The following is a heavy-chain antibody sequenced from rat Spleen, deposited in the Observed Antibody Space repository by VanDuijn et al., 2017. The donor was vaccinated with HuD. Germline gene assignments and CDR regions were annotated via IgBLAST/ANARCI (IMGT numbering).Heavy chain of an antibody. J-gene: IGHJ1*01. D-gene: IGHD2-7*01. V-gene: IGHV5-25*01. CDR1: GFTFTNYY. CDR3: ARRGYLSNWYFDF. CDR2: ISPSDGST. Sequence: EVQLVESGGGLVQPGRSLNLSCAASGFTFTNYYMAWVRQAPTKGLEWVASISPSDGSTYYKDSVKGRFTISRDNAKSTLYLQMDSLRPEETATYYCARRGYLSNWYFDFWGPGIMVTVSS.